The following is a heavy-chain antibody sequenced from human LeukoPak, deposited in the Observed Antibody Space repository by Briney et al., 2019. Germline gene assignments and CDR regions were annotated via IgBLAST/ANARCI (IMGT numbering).Heavy chain of an antibody. D-gene: IGHD5-18*01. CDR3: ARVRGYSYGYLDY. V-gene: IGHV4-34*01. Sequence: SETLSLTCAVYGGSFSGYYWSWIRPPPGKGLEWIGEINHSGSTNYNPSLKSRVTISVDTSKNQFSLKLSSVTAADTAVYYCARVRGYSYGYLDYWGQGTLVTVSS. CDR1: GGSFSGYY. CDR2: INHSGST. J-gene: IGHJ4*02.